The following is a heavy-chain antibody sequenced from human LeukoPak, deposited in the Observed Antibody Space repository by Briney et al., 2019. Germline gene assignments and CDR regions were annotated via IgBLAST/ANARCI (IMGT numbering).Heavy chain of an antibody. CDR3: ARDYFTANDC. V-gene: IGHV1-2*02. D-gene: IGHD2-21*02. CDR1: GYTFTGYY. CDR2: INPNSGGT. Sequence: GASVTVSCKASGYTFTGYYIHWVRQAPGQGLEWMGWINPNSGGTNYAQKFQGRVTMTRDTSTSTAYMELSRLRSDDTAVYYCARDYFTANDCWGQGTLVTVSS. J-gene: IGHJ4*02.